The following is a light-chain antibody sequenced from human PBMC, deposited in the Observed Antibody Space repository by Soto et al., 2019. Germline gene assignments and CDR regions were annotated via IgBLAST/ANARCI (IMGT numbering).Light chain of an antibody. Sequence: QSALTQPASVSGSPGQSITISCTGTSSDIGAHDYVSWYRQHPGKAPKLLIYEVTNRPSGVSPRFSGSKSANTASLTISGLQVEDEADYYCSSHTSSVSVVFGGGTKVTVL. V-gene: IGLV2-14*01. CDR3: SSHTSSVSVV. CDR2: EVT. J-gene: IGLJ2*01. CDR1: SSDIGAHDY.